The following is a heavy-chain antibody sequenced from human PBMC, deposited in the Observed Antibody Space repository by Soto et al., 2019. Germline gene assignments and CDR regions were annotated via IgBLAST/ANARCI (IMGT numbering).Heavy chain of an antibody. D-gene: IGHD2-2*01. CDR3: ARAQNPIVVVPAAILNVWFDP. V-gene: IGHV1-2*04. CDR1: VYTFTGYY. Sequence: QVRLVPSAAEVKRPGASVKCACKASVYTFTGYYIHWVRQAPGQALAWMGGCNPNSGGTNYAQRFQGWVTMTTDTSISTAYMELSRLRSDDTGVYYCARAQNPIVVVPAAILNVWFDPWGQGTLVTVSS. J-gene: IGHJ5*02. CDR2: CNPNSGGT.